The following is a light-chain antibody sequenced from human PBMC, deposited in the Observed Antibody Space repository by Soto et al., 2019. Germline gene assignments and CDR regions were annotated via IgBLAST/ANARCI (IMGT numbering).Light chain of an antibody. CDR3: SAYTTSIAIYV. Sequence: SALAQPASLSGSPGRSITISCTETSSDVAEYKYVPWYQQHPGRAPKLIIYDVSNRPSGVSNRFSGSKSGSTASLTISGLQAEDEADYYCSAYTTSIAIYVFRAGTKVTVL. CDR1: SSDVAEYKY. J-gene: IGLJ1*01. V-gene: IGLV2-14*03. CDR2: DVS.